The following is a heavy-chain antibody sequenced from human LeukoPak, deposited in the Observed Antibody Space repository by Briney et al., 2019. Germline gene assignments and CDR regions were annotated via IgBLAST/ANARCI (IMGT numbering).Heavy chain of an antibody. Sequence: GGSLRLSCAASGSTFSSYGMNWVRQAPGKGLEWVSSISSTSTYIYYADSVKGRFTISRDNAKNSVYLQMNSLRADDTAVYYCAKDLGRYRNNFFDYWGQGNLVTVSS. D-gene: IGHD1-26*01. CDR1: GSTFSSYG. V-gene: IGHV3-21*04. CDR2: ISSTSTYI. J-gene: IGHJ4*02. CDR3: AKDLGRYRNNFFDY.